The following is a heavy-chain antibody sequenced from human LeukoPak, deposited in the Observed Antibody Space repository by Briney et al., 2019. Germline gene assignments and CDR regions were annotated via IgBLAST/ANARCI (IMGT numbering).Heavy chain of an antibody. CDR1: GFTFSSYS. CDR3: ARDLGGVYYYGSGSYWMDWFDP. D-gene: IGHD3-10*01. V-gene: IGHV3-21*01. J-gene: IGHJ5*02. Sequence: GGSLRLSCAASGFTFSSYSMNWVRQAPGKGLEWVSSISSSSSYIYYADSVKGRFTISRDNAKNSLYLQMNSLRAGDTAVYYCARDLGGVYYYGSGSYWMDWFDPWGQGTLVTVSS. CDR2: ISSSSSYI.